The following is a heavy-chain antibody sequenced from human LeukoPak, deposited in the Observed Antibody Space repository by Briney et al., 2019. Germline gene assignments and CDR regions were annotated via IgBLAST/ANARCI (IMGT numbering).Heavy chain of an antibody. CDR3: ARNILLAFDI. Sequence: PGGSLRLSCAASGFTFSNYEMNWVRQAPGKGLEWVSIIYNDGSTYYADSMKGRFTISRDNSKNTLYLQVNSLRAEDTAMYYCARNILLAFDIWGQGTMATVSS. V-gene: IGHV3-53*01. J-gene: IGHJ3*02. CDR2: IYNDGST. CDR1: GFTFSNYE.